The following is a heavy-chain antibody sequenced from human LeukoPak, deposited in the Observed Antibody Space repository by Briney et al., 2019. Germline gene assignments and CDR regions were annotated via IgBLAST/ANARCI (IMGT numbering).Heavy chain of an antibody. J-gene: IGHJ5*02. CDR2: IKQDGGEK. CDR1: GFTFSSYW. D-gene: IGHD4-17*01. CDR3: ARVPSLSTVTYNWFHP. Sequence: PGGSLRLSCAASGFTFSSYWMSWVRQAPGKGLEWVANIKQDGGEKYYVDSVKGRFTISRDNANNSLYLRLNSLRAEDTAVYYCARVPSLSTVTYNWFHPWGQGTLVTVSS. V-gene: IGHV3-7*01.